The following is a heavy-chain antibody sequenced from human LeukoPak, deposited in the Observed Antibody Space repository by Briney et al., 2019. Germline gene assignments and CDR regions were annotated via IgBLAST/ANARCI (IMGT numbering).Heavy chain of an antibody. D-gene: IGHD6-13*01. CDR1: GGSISSYY. J-gene: IGHJ4*02. V-gene: IGHV4-59*01. CDR2: IYYSGST. Sequence: PSETLSLTCTVSGGSISSYYWSWIRQPPGEGLEWIAYIYYSGSTHYNPSLESRVTISVDTSKNQFSLRVSSVTTADTAVYYCASYGAAAGTFDYWGQGTLVTVSS. CDR3: ASYGAAAGTFDY.